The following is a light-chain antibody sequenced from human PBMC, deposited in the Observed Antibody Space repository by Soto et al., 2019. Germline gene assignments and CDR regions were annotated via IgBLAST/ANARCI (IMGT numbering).Light chain of an antibody. Sequence: DIVMTQSPDSLAVSLGERATINCKSSQSVLYSSNNKNYLAWYQQKPGQPPKLLIYWASTRESGVPARFSGSGSVTDFTRAISSLQAADVAVYYWQQYYSTPPWTFGQGTKVEIK. CDR1: QSVLYSSNNKNY. J-gene: IGKJ1*01. CDR3: QQYYSTPPWT. CDR2: WAS. V-gene: IGKV4-1*01.